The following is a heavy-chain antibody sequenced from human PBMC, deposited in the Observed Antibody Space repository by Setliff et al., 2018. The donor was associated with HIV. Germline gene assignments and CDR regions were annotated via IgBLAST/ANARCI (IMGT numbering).Heavy chain of an antibody. CDR3: ATGRLRATSPFDN. Sequence: GGSLRLSCAASGFTFDNVDMNWVRQAPGKGPEWVSSISKNSFSIYYTDSVKGRFTVSRDNSRDTLYLQMNSLRAEDTAVYYCATGRLRATSPFDNWGQGTLVTVPQ. V-gene: IGHV3-23*01. D-gene: IGHD1-26*01. J-gene: IGHJ4*02. CDR2: ISKNSFSI. CDR1: GFTFDNVD.